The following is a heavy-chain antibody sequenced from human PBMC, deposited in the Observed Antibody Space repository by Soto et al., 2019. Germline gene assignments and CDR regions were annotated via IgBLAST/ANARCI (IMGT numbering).Heavy chain of an antibody. CDR1: GFTFSSYD. D-gene: IGHD1-7*01. Sequence: EVQLAESGGGMVQPGGSLGLSCVASGFTFSSYDMHWVRQAPGKGLEYVSSISSNGGTTYYGNSVKGRFTISRDNSKNTRYLQMGSLRAEDMAVYYCVRRVSGNYDYWGQGTLVTVSS. J-gene: IGHJ4*02. CDR3: VRRVSGNYDY. CDR2: ISSNGGTT. V-gene: IGHV3-64*01.